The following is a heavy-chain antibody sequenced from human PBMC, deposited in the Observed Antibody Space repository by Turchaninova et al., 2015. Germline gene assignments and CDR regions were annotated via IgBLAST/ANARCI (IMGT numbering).Heavy chain of an antibody. Sequence: QVRLVECGGGIVQLGGAMRLSGVACGVTFCSYGMHWVRQSPGKWLEWVAVIANDGNDKKYADSVKGRFTISRDNSKNTLYLQMNSLRADDTAVYYCAKDAEIAAAGYYFDYWGQGTLVTVSS. CDR1: GVTFCSYG. V-gene: IGHV3-30*18. D-gene: IGHD6-13*01. J-gene: IGHJ4*02. CDR3: AKDAEIAAAGYYFDY. CDR2: IANDGNDK.